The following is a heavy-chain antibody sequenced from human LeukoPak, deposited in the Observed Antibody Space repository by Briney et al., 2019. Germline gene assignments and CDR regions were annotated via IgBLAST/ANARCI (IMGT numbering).Heavy chain of an antibody. V-gene: IGHV4-59*01. Sequence: SGTLSLTCTVSGGSISSYYWSWIRQPPGKGLEWIGYIYYSGSTNYNPSLESRVTISVDTSKNQFSLKLSSVTAADAALYYCARGSSGWDRFDYWGQGTPVTVSS. D-gene: IGHD6-19*01. CDR1: GGSISSYY. CDR3: ARGSSGWDRFDY. J-gene: IGHJ4*02. CDR2: IYYSGST.